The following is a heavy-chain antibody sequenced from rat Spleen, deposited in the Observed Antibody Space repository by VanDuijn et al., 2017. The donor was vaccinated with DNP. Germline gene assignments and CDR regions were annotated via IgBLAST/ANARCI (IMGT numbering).Heavy chain of an antibody. CDR3: ARRRLPYWYFDF. V-gene: IGHV1-43*01. J-gene: IGHJ1*01. Sequence: QVQLQQSGAELATPGSSVKISCKASGYTFTTYYISWIKQTTGQGLEFIGYINMGSGGTNYNEKFKGKATLTVGKSSSTAFMQLSSLTPDDSAVYYCARRRLPYWYFDFWGPGTMVTVSS. CDR2: INMGSGGT. CDR1: GYTFTTYY. D-gene: IGHD1-4*01.